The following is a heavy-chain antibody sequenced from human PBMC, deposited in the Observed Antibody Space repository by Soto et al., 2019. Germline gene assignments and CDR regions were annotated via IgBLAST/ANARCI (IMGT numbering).Heavy chain of an antibody. CDR2: ISYDGNKK. D-gene: IGHD3-10*01. Sequence: QAGGSLRLSCAGSGFNFSYFGVHWVRQAPGKGLEWVAVISYDGNKKSYADSVKGRFTSYRDNTKNTVFLQIDSLRPDDTAVYYCAKSPCRGVCPNYYYYYGMDVWGQGTTVTVSS. CDR3: AKSPCRGVCPNYYYYYGMDV. CDR1: GFNFSYFG. V-gene: IGHV3-30*18. J-gene: IGHJ6*02.